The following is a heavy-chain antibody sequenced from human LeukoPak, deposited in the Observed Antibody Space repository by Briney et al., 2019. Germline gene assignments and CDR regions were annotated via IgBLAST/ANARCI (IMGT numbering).Heavy chain of an antibody. Sequence: GGSLRLSCAASGFTFDDYGMSWVRQAPGKGLEWVSGINWNGGSTGYADSVKGRFTISRDNAKNSLYLQMNSLRAEDTALYHCARAPTYYYMDVWGKGTTVTISS. V-gene: IGHV3-20*01. CDR2: INWNGGST. CDR1: GFTFDDYG. J-gene: IGHJ6*03. CDR3: ARAPTYYYMDV.